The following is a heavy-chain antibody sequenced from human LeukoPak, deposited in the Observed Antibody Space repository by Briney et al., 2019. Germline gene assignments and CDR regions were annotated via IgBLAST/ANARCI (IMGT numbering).Heavy chain of an antibody. Sequence: SVKGSCKTSGFTFISAAVQWVRQARGQRLEWIGWIVVGSGNTNYAQKFQERVTITRDMSTSTAYMELSSLRSEDTAVYYCAADPSYSSGYRYYFDYWGQGTLVTVSS. CDR2: IVVGSGNT. D-gene: IGHD3-22*01. CDR3: AADPSYSSGYRYYFDY. CDR1: GFTFISAA. V-gene: IGHV1-58*01. J-gene: IGHJ4*02.